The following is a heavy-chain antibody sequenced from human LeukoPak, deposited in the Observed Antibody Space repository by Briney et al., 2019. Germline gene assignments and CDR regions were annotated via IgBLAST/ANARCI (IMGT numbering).Heavy chain of an antibody. CDR2: IYYSGST. CDR3: ASPRRYCSSTSCHRLDY. V-gene: IGHV4-39*01. D-gene: IGHD2-2*01. CDR1: GGSISSSRYY. Sequence: SETLSLTCTVSGGSISSSRYYWGWIRQPPGKGLEWIGSIYYSGSTYYNPSLKSRVTISVDTSKNQFSLKLSSVTAADTAVYYCASPRRYCSSTSCHRLDYWGQGTLVTVSS. J-gene: IGHJ4*02.